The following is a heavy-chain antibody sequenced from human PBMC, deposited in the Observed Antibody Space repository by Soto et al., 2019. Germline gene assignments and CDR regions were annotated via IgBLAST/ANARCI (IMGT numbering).Heavy chain of an antibody. J-gene: IGHJ6*02. CDR3: TTDVGLIYYYYYGMDV. V-gene: IGHV3-15*01. CDR1: GFTFSKAW. CDR2: IKSKTDGGTT. Sequence: GGSLRLSCAASGFTFSKAWMSWVREAPGKGLEWVGRIKSKTDGGTTDYAAPVKGRFTISRDDSKNTLYLQMNSLKTEDTAVYYCTTDVGLIYYYYYGMDVWGQGTTVTVSS. D-gene: IGHD3-10*01.